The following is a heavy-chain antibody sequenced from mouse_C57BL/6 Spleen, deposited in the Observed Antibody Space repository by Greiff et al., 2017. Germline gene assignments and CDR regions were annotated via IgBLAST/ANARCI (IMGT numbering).Heavy chain of an antibody. Sequence: EVKLVESGPGLVKPSQSLSLTCSVTGYSITSGYYWNWIRQFPGNKLEWMGYISYDGSTNYTPSLKNRISITRDTSKNQFFLKLNSVTTENTATYYCASYGNPYYFDYWGQGTTRTVSS. D-gene: IGHD2-1*01. CDR1: GYSITSGYY. J-gene: IGHJ2*01. CDR3: ASYGNPYYFDY. V-gene: IGHV3-6*01. CDR2: ISYDGST.